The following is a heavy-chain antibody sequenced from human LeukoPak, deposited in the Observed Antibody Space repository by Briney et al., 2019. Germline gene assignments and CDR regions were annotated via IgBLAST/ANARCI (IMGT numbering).Heavy chain of an antibody. Sequence: SETLSLTCAVSGGSISSTSYCWPWIRQPPGKGLEWIGSISYSGSTYYNPSLKSRVTISVDTSKNQCSLKLTSVTAADTAVYYCARSWIQLWLGDLTFDYWGQGTLVTVSS. D-gene: IGHD5-18*01. CDR3: ARSWIQLWLGDLTFDY. J-gene: IGHJ4*02. CDR1: GGSISSTSYC. CDR2: ISYSGST. V-gene: IGHV4-39*01.